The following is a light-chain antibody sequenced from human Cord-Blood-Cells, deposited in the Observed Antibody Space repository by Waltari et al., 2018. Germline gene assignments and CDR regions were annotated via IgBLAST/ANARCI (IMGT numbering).Light chain of an antibody. CDR1: SSDVGGYNY. Sequence: QSALTQPASVSGSPGQSIPLSCTGTSSDVGGYNYVSWYQQHPGKAPKLMIYEVSNRPSGVSNRFSGSKSGNTASLTISGLQAEDEADYYCSSYTSSSTLVFGAGTKLTVL. V-gene: IGLV2-14*01. CDR3: SSYTSSSTLV. J-gene: IGLJ2*01. CDR2: EVS.